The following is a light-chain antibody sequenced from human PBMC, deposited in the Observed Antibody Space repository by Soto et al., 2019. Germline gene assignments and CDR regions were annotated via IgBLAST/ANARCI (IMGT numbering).Light chain of an antibody. CDR2: AAS. V-gene: IGKV1-9*01. J-gene: IGKJ1*01. Sequence: DIQLTQSPSFLSASVGDRVTITCRASQGISSYLAWYQQKPGKAPKLLIYAASTLQSGVPSRFSGSGSGTEFTLTISSLQPEDFATYYCQQYYSYSTFGQGTKVDI. CDR1: QGISSY. CDR3: QQYYSYST.